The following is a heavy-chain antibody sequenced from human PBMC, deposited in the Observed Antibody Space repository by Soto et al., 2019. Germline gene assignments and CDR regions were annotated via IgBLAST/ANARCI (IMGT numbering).Heavy chain of an antibody. Sequence: QVQVVQSRAEVKKPGASVKVSCKTSGYTFTDYDINWVRQAPGQGLEWMGWVSPDNGNAGYAQHFQGRVTLTSDTSISTADMELSSLTSEDTAVYYCEVTTGYWGQGTMVTVSS. J-gene: IGHJ4*02. V-gene: IGHV1-8*01. CDR3: EVTTGY. CDR1: GYTFTDYD. D-gene: IGHD2-21*02. CDR2: VSPDNGNA.